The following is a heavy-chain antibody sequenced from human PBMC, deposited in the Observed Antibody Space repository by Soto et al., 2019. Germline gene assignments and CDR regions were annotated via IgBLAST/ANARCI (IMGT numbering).Heavy chain of an antibody. CDR2: INPNSGGT. CDR1: GYTFTGYY. CDR3: AREGYCSGGSCYRYDY. J-gene: IGHJ4*02. Sequence: ASVKVSCKASGYTFTGYYMHWVRQAPGQGLEWVGWINPNSGGTNYAQKFQGWVTMTRDTSISTAYMELSRLRSDDTAVYYCAREGYCSGGSCYRYDYWGQGTLVTVSS. D-gene: IGHD2-15*01. V-gene: IGHV1-2*04.